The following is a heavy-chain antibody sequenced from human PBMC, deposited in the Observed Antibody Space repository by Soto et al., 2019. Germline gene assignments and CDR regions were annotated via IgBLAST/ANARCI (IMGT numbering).Heavy chain of an antibody. CDR1: GFTFSNFA. J-gene: IGHJ4*02. Sequence: QVQLVESGGGVVQPGRSLRLSCAASGFTFSNFAMHWVRQAPGKGLEWMTIISYDGSNKFYADSVEGRFTISRDNSKNTLYLPINSLRAEDTAVYYCARDDGGLDYWGQGTLVTVSS. V-gene: IGHV3-30*04. D-gene: IGHD2-15*01. CDR3: ARDDGGLDY. CDR2: ISYDGSNK.